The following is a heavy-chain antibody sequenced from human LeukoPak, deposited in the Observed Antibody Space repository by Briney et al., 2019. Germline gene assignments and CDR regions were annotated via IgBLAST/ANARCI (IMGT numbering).Heavy chain of an antibody. CDR1: GGSISSGDHF. V-gene: IGHV4-39*01. CDR2: ICHGGTT. Sequence: SETLSLTCTVSGGSISSGDHFWSWIRQPPGKELEWTGSICHGGTTHFHPLLQSRVSISRDSSKNQFSLKMTPVTAADTAVYYCVRTRAAAGDLWGQGTLVTVSS. D-gene: IGHD6-13*01. CDR3: VRTRAAAGDL. J-gene: IGHJ5*02.